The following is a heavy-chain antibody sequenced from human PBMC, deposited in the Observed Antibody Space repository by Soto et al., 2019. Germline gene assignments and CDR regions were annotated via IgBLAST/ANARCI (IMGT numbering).Heavy chain of an antibody. V-gene: IGHV3-23*01. Sequence: GGSLRLSCAASGFTFSSYAMSWVRQAPGKGLEWVSAISGSGGSTYYADSVKGRFTISRDNSKNTLYLQMNSLRAEDTAVYYCAKEYEYSSGWERIDYWGQGTLVTVPS. D-gene: IGHD6-19*01. CDR3: AKEYEYSSGWERIDY. J-gene: IGHJ4*02. CDR1: GFTFSSYA. CDR2: ISGSGGST.